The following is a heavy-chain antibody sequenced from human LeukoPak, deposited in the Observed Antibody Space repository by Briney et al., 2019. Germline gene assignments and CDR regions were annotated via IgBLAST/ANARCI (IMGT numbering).Heavy chain of an antibody. V-gene: IGHV3-23*01. CDR3: AKAQYNSGAFSDY. D-gene: IGHD6-19*01. CDR1: GFTFSYYG. Sequence: GGSLRLSCAASGFTFSYYGMHWVRQAPGKGLEWVSAISGRGDITYYADSVKGRFTISRDNSKNTLYLQMNSLTAEDTAVYYCAKAQYNSGAFSDYWGQGTLVTVSS. CDR2: ISGRGDIT. J-gene: IGHJ4*02.